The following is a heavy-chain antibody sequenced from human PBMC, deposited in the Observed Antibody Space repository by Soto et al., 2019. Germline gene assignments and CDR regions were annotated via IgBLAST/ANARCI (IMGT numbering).Heavy chain of an antibody. Sequence: QVQLQESGPGLVKPSETLSLTCTVSGGSIRSYYWSWIRQPPGKGLEWIGSIYYSGSTNYKPSLKSRVTISVDTSKNQFSLKLNSVTAADTAVYYCARQGGWFDPWGQEPWSPSPQ. CDR3: ARQGGWFDP. J-gene: IGHJ5*02. V-gene: IGHV4-59*08. CDR1: GGSIRSYY. D-gene: IGHD1-26*01. CDR2: IYYSGST.